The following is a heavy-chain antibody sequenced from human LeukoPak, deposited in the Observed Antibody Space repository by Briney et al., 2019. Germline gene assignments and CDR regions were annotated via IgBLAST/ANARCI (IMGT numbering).Heavy chain of an antibody. CDR3: ARDLEDIVVVPAALDAFDI. CDR1: GYTFTSYG. CDR2: ISAYNGNT. V-gene: IGHV1-18*01. D-gene: IGHD2-2*01. Sequence: ASVKVSCKASGYTFTSYGISWVRQAPGQGLEWMGWISAYNGNTNYAQKLQGRVTMTTDTSTSTAYMELRSLRSDDTAVYYCARDLEDIVVVPAALDAFDIWGQGTMVTVSS. J-gene: IGHJ3*02.